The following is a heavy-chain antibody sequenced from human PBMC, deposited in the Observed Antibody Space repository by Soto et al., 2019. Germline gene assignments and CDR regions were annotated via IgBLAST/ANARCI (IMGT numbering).Heavy chain of an antibody. D-gene: IGHD6-19*01. J-gene: IGHJ6*02. Sequence: PGGSLRLSCTASGFTFGDYAMSWFRQAPGKGLEWVGFIRSKAYGGTTEYAASVKGRFTISRDDSKSIAYLQMNSLKTEDTAVYYCTRVRYSSGWSAQGGYYGMDVWGQGTTVTVSS. CDR2: IRSKAYGGTT. CDR3: TRVRYSSGWSAQGGYYGMDV. CDR1: GFTFGDYA. V-gene: IGHV3-49*03.